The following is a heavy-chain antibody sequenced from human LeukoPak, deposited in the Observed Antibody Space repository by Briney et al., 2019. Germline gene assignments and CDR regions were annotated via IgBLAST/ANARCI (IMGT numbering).Heavy chain of an antibody. J-gene: IGHJ4*02. Sequence: ASVKVSCKASGYTFTGYYIHWVRQAPGQGLYWMGWINPNSGGTNYAQKFQVRGTMTRDTSISTAYMELSRLRSDDTAVYYCARSAESSSWVEFDYWGQGTLVTVSS. CDR1: GYTFTGYY. V-gene: IGHV1-2*02. CDR3: ARSAESSSWVEFDY. D-gene: IGHD6-13*01. CDR2: INPNSGGT.